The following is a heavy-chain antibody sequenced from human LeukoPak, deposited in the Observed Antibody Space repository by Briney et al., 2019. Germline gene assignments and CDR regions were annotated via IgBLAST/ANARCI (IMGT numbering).Heavy chain of an antibody. J-gene: IGHJ6*03. D-gene: IGHD3-9*01. CDR2: MNPNSGNT. V-gene: IGHV1-8*01. CDR3: ARGRHYDILTGYYKALNYYYYMDV. CDR1: GYTFTSYD. Sequence: ASVKVSCKASGYTFTSYDINWVRQATGQGLEWMGWMNPNSGNTGYAQKFQGRVTMTRNTSISTAYMELSSLRSEDTAVYYCARGRHYDILTGYYKALNYYYYMDVWGKGTTVTISS.